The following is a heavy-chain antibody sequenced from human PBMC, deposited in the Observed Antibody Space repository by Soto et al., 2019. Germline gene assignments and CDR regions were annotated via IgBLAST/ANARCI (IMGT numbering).Heavy chain of an antibody. D-gene: IGHD6-19*01. CDR3: ARALEPGSGFTSGLYRRRYYYYGMDV. J-gene: IGHJ6*02. V-gene: IGHV3-33*01. CDR1: GFTFSSYG. Sequence: GGSLRLSCAASGFTFSSYGMHWVRQAPGKGLEWVAVIWYDGSNKYYADSVKGRFTISRDNSKNTLYLQMNSLRAEDTAVYYCARALEPGSGFTSGLYRRRYYYYGMDVWGQGTTVTVSS. CDR2: IWYDGSNK.